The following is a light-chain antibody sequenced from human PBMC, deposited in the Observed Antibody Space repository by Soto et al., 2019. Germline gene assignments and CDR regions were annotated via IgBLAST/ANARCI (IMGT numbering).Light chain of an antibody. CDR1: QTVGSN. CDR3: QQYNNWPSIT. J-gene: IGKJ5*01. Sequence: EIVMTQSPATLSVSPGGRATLSCRSSQTVGSNLAWYQQKPGQAPRLLIYGASTRATGIPARFSGSGSGTEFTLTISSLQSEDFAVYYCQQYNNWPSITFGQGTRLEIK. CDR2: GAS. V-gene: IGKV3-15*01.